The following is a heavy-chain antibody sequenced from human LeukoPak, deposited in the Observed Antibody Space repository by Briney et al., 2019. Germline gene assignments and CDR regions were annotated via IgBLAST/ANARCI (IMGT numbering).Heavy chain of an antibody. CDR3: ARHGGGGYGYGFDY. CDR2: IYSSGST. V-gene: IGHV4-59*08. J-gene: IGHJ4*02. Sequence: SETLSLTCTVSGGSISSYYWSWIRQPPGKGLEWIGYIYSSGSTNYNPSLKSRITISVDTSKNQFSLKLTSVTAADTAVYYCARHGGGGYGYGFDYWGQGTLVTVSS. D-gene: IGHD5-12*01. CDR1: GGSISSYY.